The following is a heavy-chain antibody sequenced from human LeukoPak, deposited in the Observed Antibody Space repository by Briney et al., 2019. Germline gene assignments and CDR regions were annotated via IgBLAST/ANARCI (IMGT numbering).Heavy chain of an antibody. D-gene: IGHD2-15*01. J-gene: IGHJ4*02. CDR3: AREGCSGGSCYCGY. Sequence: ASVKVSCKASGYTFTGYYMHWVRQAPGQGLEWMGWINPNSGGTNYAQKFQGRVTMTRDTSISTAYMEPSRLRSDDTAVYYCAREGCSGGSCYCGYWGQGTLVTVSS. CDR2: INPNSGGT. V-gene: IGHV1-2*02. CDR1: GYTFTGYY.